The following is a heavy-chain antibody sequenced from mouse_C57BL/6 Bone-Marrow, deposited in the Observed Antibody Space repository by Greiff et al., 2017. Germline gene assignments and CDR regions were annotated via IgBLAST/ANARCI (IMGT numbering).Heavy chain of an antibody. J-gene: IGHJ3*01. CDR1: GYTFTSYG. CDR3: ARAGLRRRPGFAY. D-gene: IGHD2-2*01. CDR2: IYPRSGNT. Sequence: QVQLKESGAELARPGASVKLSCKASGYTFTSYGISWVKQRTGQGLEWIGEIYPRSGNTYYNEKFKGKAKLTADKSSSTAYMELRSLTSGDSAVYFCARAGLRRRPGFAYWGQGTLVTVSA. V-gene: IGHV1-81*01.